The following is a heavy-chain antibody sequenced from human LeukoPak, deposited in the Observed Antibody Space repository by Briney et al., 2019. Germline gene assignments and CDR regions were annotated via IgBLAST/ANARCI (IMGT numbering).Heavy chain of an antibody. V-gene: IGHV4-31*03. CDR3: ARSGTVTTWNY. CDR2: IYYSGTT. J-gene: IGHJ4*02. Sequence: SQTLSLTCTVSGGSISSGGYYWSWIRQHPGKGLEWIGCIYYSGTTYYHPSLTSRVAISVDTSKNQFSLKLSSVTAADTAVYYCARSGTVTTWNYWGQGTLVTVSS. D-gene: IGHD4-17*01. CDR1: GGSISSGGYY.